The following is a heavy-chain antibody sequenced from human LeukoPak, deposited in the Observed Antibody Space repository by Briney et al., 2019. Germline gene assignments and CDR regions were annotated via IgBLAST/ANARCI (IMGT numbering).Heavy chain of an antibody. J-gene: IGHJ4*02. V-gene: IGHV3-30-3*01. CDR2: ISYDGSNK. Sequence: GRSLRLSCAASGFTFSSYAVHWARQAPGKGLEWVAVISYDGSNKYHADSVKGRFTISRDNSKNTLYLQMNSLRAEDTAVYYCARERSYYDFWSGYLYYFDYWGQGTLVTVSS. CDR3: ARERSYYDFWSGYLYYFDY. CDR1: GFTFSSYA. D-gene: IGHD3-3*01.